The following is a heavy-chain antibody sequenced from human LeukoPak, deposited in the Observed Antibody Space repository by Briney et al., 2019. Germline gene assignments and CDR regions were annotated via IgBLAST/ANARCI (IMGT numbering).Heavy chain of an antibody. D-gene: IGHD1-26*01. CDR1: GGTFSSYA. Sequence: SVKVSCKASGGTFSSYAISWVRQAPGQGLEWMGRIIPILGIANYAQKFQGRVTITADKSTSTAYMELSSLRSENTAVYYCARAPRPVRGGDYYYYGMDVWGQGTTVTVSS. J-gene: IGHJ6*02. CDR3: ARAPRPVRGGDYYYYGMDV. V-gene: IGHV1-69*04. CDR2: IIPILGIA.